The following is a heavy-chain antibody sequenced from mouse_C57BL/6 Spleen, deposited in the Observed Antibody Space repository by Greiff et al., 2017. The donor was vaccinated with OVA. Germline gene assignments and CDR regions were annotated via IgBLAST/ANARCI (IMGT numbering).Heavy chain of an antibody. CDR1: GFTFSDFG. Sequence: VQLKESGGGLVKPGGSLKLSCAASGFTFSDFGMHWVRQAPEKGLEWVAYISRGSSSICYADTVKGRFTISRENDKNTLFLQMNSLRSEDTAMYYCARRGSNYVHFDVWGTGTTVTVSS. CDR2: ISRGSSSI. V-gene: IGHV5-17*01. J-gene: IGHJ1*03. D-gene: IGHD2-5*01. CDR3: ARRGSNYVHFDV.